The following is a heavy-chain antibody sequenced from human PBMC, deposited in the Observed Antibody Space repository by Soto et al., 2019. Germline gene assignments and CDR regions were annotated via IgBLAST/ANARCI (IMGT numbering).Heavy chain of an antibody. CDR1: GGSISSGGYS. Sequence: PSETLSLTCAVSGGSISSGGYSWSWIRQPPGKGLEWIGYIYHSGSTYYNPSLKSRVTISVDRSKNHFSLKLSSVTAADTAVYYCGRISSHGDYAYWGQGTLVTVSS. V-gene: IGHV4-30-2*01. CDR3: GRISSHGDYAY. J-gene: IGHJ4*02. D-gene: IGHD3-16*01. CDR2: IYHSGST.